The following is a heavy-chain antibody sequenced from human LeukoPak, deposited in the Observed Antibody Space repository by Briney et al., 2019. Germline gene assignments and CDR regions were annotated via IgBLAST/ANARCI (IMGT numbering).Heavy chain of an antibody. CDR3: ASRYSSSWYYYYYYMDV. V-gene: IGHV3-7*01. D-gene: IGHD6-13*01. CDR1: GFTFSSYW. J-gene: IGHJ6*03. CDR2: IKQDGSEK. Sequence: GGSLRLSCADSGFTFSSYWMSWVPHAPGKGLEWVANIKQDGSEKYYVDSVKGRFTISRDNAKNSLYLQMNSLRAEDTAVYYCASRYSSSWYYYYYYMDVWGKGTTVTVSS.